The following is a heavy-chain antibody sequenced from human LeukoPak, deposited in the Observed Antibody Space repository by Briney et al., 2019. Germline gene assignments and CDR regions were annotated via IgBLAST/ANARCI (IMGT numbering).Heavy chain of an antibody. CDR3: AKDQGRIAARTLDY. CDR1: GFTFDDYA. CDR2: ISWNSGSI. V-gene: IGHV3-9*01. D-gene: IGHD6-6*01. J-gene: IGHJ4*02. Sequence: GGSLRLSCAASGFTFDDYAMHWVRQAPGKGLEWVSGISWNSGSIGYADSVKGRFTISRDNAKNSLYLQMNSLRAEDTAVYYCAKDQGRIAARTLDYWGQGTLVTVSS.